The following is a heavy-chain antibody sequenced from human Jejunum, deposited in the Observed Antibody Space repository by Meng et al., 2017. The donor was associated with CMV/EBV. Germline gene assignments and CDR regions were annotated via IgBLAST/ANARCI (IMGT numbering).Heavy chain of an antibody. Sequence: FTLSSYWMHWVGKAPGKGLVWVSRINRDGTITTYADSVKGRFTISRGNAKNTVYLQMNSLRAEDTAVYYCARVSYDFWSVYYIDYWGQGTLVTVSS. J-gene: IGHJ4*02. CDR1: FTLSSYW. D-gene: IGHD3-3*01. CDR3: ARVSYDFWSVYYIDY. CDR2: INRDGTIT. V-gene: IGHV3-74*01.